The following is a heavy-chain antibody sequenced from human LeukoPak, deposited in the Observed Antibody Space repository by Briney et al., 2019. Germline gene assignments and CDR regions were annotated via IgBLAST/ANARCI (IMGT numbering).Heavy chain of an antibody. CDR3: ARDWIDRSLDY. D-gene: IGHD2-2*03. J-gene: IGHJ4*02. CDR1: GCTFSDYG. V-gene: IGHV3-33*01. CDR2: LSPHANYE. Sequence: GRSLRLSCAASGCTFSDYGIHWVRQAPRKGLEWVSVLSPHANYEYYADSVQGRFTISRDDSKNTVYLQMNSLRDEDTAVYYCARDWIDRSLDYWGQGTLVTVSS.